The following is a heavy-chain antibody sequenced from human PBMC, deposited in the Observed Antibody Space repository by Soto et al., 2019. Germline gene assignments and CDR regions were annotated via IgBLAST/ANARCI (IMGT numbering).Heavy chain of an antibody. J-gene: IGHJ5*02. CDR1: GLTFSSYA. D-gene: IGHD6-19*01. CDR3: AKANSVAGTSSWFDP. CDR2: ISGSGGST. Sequence: EVQLLESGGGLVQPGGSLRLSCAASGLTFSSYAMSWVRQAPGKGLEWVSAISGSGGSTYYADSVKGRFIISRDNSKNTLYLQMNSLRVEDTAVYYCAKANSVAGTSSWFDPWGQGTLVTVSS. V-gene: IGHV3-23*01.